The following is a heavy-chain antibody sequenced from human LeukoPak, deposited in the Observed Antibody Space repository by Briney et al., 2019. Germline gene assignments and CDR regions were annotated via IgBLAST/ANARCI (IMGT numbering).Heavy chain of an antibody. CDR1: GFTFSSYT. CDR3: TRDYGSFTDFDS. J-gene: IGHJ4*02. D-gene: IGHD1-26*01. V-gene: IGHV3-30*04. CDR2: VSAAGSDG. Sequence: GGSLRLSCAASGFTFSSYTMNWVRQAPGKGLEWVAVVSAAGSDGFYADSVKGRFTISRDNSKNTLYLQMNSLRAEDTAMFYCTRDYGSFTDFDSWGQGTLVTVSS.